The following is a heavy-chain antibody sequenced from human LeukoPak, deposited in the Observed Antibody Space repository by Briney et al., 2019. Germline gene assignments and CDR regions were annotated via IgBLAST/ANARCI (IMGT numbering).Heavy chain of an antibody. V-gene: IGHV4-34*01. D-gene: IGHD2-2*01. CDR1: GGSFSGYY. CDR2: INHSGST. CDR3: ASRTPVECQLLWGDYYYGMDV. J-gene: IGHJ6*02. Sequence: SETLSLTCAVYGGSFSGYYWSWIRQPPGKGLEWIGEINHSGSTNYNPSLKSRVTISVDTSKNQFSLKLSSVTAADTAVYYCASRTPVECQLLWGDYYYGMDVWGQGTTVTVSS.